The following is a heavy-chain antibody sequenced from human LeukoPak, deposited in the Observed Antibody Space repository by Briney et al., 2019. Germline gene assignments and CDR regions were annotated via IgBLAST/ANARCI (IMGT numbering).Heavy chain of an antibody. V-gene: IGHV3-30*18. J-gene: IGHJ4*02. CDR2: ISYDGSNK. CDR3: AKSRPHAHEWFGEPNPYYFDY. Sequence: GGSLRLSCAASGFTFSSYGMHWVRQAPVKGLEWVAVISYDGSNKYYADSVKGRFTISRDNSKNTLYLQMNSLRAEDTAVYYCAKSRPHAHEWFGEPNPYYFDYWGQGTLVTVSS. CDR1: GFTFSSYG. D-gene: IGHD3-10*01.